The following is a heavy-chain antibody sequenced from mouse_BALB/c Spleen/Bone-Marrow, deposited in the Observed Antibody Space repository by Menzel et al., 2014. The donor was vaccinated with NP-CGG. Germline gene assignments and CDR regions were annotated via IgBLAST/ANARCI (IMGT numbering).Heavy chain of an antibody. D-gene: IGHD1-2*01. CDR1: GFSLTSYG. CDR3: ARNSHYYGYYYAMDY. CDR2: IWSGGST. V-gene: IGHV2-2*02. Sequence: VKVEESGPGLVQPSQSLSITCTVSGFSLTSYGVHWVRQSPGKGLEWLGVIWSGGSTDYNAAFISRLSISKDNSKSQVFFEMNSLQANDTAIYYCARNSHYYGYYYAMDYWGQGTSVTVSS. J-gene: IGHJ4*01.